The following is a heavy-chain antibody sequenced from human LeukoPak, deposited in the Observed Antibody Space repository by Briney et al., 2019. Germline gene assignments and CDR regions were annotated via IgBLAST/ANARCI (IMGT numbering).Heavy chain of an antibody. CDR1: GGTFSSYA. CDR3: ARCGKLLWFVESYYYYYMDV. D-gene: IGHD3-10*01. V-gene: IGHV1-69*13. J-gene: IGHJ6*03. Sequence: SVKVSCKASGGTFSSYAISWVRQAPGQGLEWMGGIIPIFGTANYAQKFQGRVAITADESTSTAYMELSSLRSEDTAVYYCARCGKLLWFVESYYYYYMDVWGKGTTVTVSS. CDR2: IIPIFGTA.